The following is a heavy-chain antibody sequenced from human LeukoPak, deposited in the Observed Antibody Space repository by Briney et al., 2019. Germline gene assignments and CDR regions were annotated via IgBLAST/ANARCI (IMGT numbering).Heavy chain of an antibody. V-gene: IGHV4-34*01. CDR2: INHSGST. D-gene: IGHD2-2*01. CDR1: GGSFSGYY. J-gene: IGHJ5*02. CDR3: ARVVSTSQAHGWFDP. Sequence: SETLSLTCAVYGGSFSGYYWSWIRQPPGKGLEWIGGINHSGSTNYNPSLKSRVTISVDTSKNQFSLKLSSVTAADTAVYYCARVVSTSQAHGWFDPWGQGTLVTVSS.